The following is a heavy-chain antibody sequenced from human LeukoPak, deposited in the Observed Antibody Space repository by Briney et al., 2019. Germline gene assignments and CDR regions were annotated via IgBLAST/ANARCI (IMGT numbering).Heavy chain of an antibody. CDR3: SRSGSGDCYFCRPGQD. CDR2: IRSKTYDKTT. CDR1: AFTFGDYA. Sequence: GGSLRLSCTGSAFTFGDYAMNRVRQVPGKGLEWIGFIRSKTYDKTTEYAASVKDRFTISRDDSKNIAYLQINSLKVEDTAVYYCSRSGSGDCYFCRPGQDWAQGTLITVSS. J-gene: IGHJ4*02. D-gene: IGHD2-21*02. V-gene: IGHV3-49*04.